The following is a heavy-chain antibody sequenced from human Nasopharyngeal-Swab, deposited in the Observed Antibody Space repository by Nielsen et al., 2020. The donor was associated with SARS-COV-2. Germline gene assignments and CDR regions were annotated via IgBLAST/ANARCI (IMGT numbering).Heavy chain of an antibody. V-gene: IGHV3-23*01. D-gene: IGHD2-2*01. CDR3: AKKGIVVVPAAGGLDP. CDR1: GFTFSSYA. CDR2: ISGSGGST. J-gene: IGHJ5*02. Sequence: GESLKISCAASGFTFSSYAMSWVRQAPGKGLEWVSAISGSGGSTYYADSVKGRFTISRDNSKNTLYLQMNSLRAADTAVYYCAKKGIVVVPAAGGLDPWGQGTLVTVSS.